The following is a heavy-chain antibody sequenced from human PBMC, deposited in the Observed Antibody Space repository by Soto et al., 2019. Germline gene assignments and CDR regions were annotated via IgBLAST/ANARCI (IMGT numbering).Heavy chain of an antibody. J-gene: IGHJ4*02. CDR1: GFTFSSYG. Sequence: PGGSLRLSCAASGFTFSSYGMHWFRQAPGKGLEWVAVISYDGSNKYYADSVKGRFTISRDNSKNTLYLQMNSLRAEDTAVYYCAKDRGLTLSFWGQGTLVIVAS. CDR3: AKDRGLTLSF. CDR2: ISYDGSNK. V-gene: IGHV3-30*18. D-gene: IGHD3-22*01.